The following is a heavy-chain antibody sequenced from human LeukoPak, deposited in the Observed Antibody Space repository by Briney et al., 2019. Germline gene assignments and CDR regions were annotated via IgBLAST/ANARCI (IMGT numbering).Heavy chain of an antibody. CDR3: AREGTAGTNLNWFDP. CDR1: GGSISNYY. J-gene: IGHJ5*02. Sequence: SETLSLTCTVSGGSISNYYWSWIRQPPGKGLEWIGYISYSGSTNFNPSLKSRVTISVDTSKNQFSLKLSSVTAADTAVYYCAREGTAGTNLNWFDPWGQGTLVTVSS. D-gene: IGHD1-1*01. CDR2: ISYSGST. V-gene: IGHV4-59*01.